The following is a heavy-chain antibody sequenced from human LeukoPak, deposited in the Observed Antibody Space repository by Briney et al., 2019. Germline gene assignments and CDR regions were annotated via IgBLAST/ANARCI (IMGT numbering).Heavy chain of an antibody. D-gene: IGHD6-6*01. J-gene: IGHJ2*01. V-gene: IGHV1-24*01. CDR3: ATSEYSSSSSRYFDL. CDR1: GYTLTELS. Sequence: ATSVKVSCXVSGYTLTELSMHWVRQAPGKGLEWMGGFDPEDGETIYAQKFQGRVTMTEDTSTDTAYMELSSLRSEDTAVYYCATSEYSSSSSRYFDLWGRGTLVTVSS. CDR2: FDPEDGET.